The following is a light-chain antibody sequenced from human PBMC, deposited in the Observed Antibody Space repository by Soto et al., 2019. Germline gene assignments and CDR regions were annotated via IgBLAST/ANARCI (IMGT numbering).Light chain of an antibody. CDR3: QQRENGPIT. V-gene: IGKV3-11*01. CDR1: QTIRGL. CDR2: DTS. Sequence: EIVLTQSPATLSLSPGERATLSCRTSQTIRGLLNWYQQRPGQAPRRLIYDTSNRATDIPPRFRGSGSRTDFVLTISSLDPECFGFNFCQQRENGPITFRRGTRLDIK. J-gene: IGKJ5*01.